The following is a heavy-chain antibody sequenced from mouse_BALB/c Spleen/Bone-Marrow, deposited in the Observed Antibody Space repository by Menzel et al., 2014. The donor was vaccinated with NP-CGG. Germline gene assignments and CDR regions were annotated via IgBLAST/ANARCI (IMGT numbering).Heavy chain of an antibody. V-gene: IGHV1S130*01. CDR2: IHPNSGNT. D-gene: IGHD2-1*01. Sequence: VQLQQSGSVLVRPGASVKLSCKASGYTFTSSWVHWAKQRPGQGLEWIGEIHPNSGNTNYNEKFKGKATLTVDTSSSTAYVELSSLTSEDSAVYYCAREKIYGNYLWYFDVWGAGTTVTVSS. CDR1: GYTFTSSW. CDR3: AREKIYGNYLWYFDV. J-gene: IGHJ1*01.